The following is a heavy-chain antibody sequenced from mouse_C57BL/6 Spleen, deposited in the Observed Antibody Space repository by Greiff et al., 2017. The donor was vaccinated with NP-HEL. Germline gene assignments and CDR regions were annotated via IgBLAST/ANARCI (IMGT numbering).Heavy chain of an antibody. D-gene: IGHD2-5*01. J-gene: IGHJ3*01. CDR2: ISYSGST. CDR3: ARGAIYSKGFAY. Sequence: EVKLQESGPGMVKPSQSLSLTCTVTGYSITSGYDWHWIRHFPGNKLEWMGYISYSGSTNYNPSLKSRISITHDTSKNHFFLKLNSVTTEDTATYYCARGAIYSKGFAYWGQGTLVTVSA. V-gene: IGHV3-1*01. CDR1: GYSITSGYD.